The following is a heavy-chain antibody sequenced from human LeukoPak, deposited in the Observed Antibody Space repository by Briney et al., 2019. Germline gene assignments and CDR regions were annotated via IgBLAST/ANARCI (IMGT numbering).Heavy chain of an antibody. CDR1: GFTFSTYA. CDR2: ISDSGGNT. D-gene: IGHD3-22*01. V-gene: IGHV3-23*01. CDR3: AKERANYYDDSGYYGYFDY. J-gene: IGHJ4*02. Sequence: GGSLRLSCAASGFTFSTYAMSWVRQAPGKGLEWVSAISDSGGNTYYADSVKGRFTISRDNSRNTLYLQMNTLRVEGTAIYYCAKERANYYDDSGYYGYFDYWGQGTLVTVSS.